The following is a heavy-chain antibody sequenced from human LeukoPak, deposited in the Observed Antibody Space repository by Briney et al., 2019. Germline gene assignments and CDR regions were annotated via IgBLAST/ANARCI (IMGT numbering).Heavy chain of an antibody. Sequence: GGSLRLSCGASGFPFSSYAMSWVRQAPGKGLEWVSAISSSGGLAYYADSVKGRFTMSRDNSENTLFLQMNSLRADDTALYYCAKAGSSGYRYYFDYWGQGILVTVSS. CDR3: AKAGSSGYRYYFDY. V-gene: IGHV3-23*01. J-gene: IGHJ4*02. CDR2: ISSSGGLA. D-gene: IGHD3-22*01. CDR1: GFPFSSYA.